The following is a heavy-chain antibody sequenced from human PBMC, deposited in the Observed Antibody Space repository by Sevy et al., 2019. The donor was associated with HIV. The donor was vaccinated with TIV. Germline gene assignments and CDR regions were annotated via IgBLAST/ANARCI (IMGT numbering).Heavy chain of an antibody. CDR2: IIPIFGTA. D-gene: IGHD3-22*01. J-gene: IGHJ5*02. V-gene: IGHV1-69*13. CDR3: ARGFEAYDSSGYRGWFDP. Sequence: ASVKVSCKASGGTFSSYAISWVQQAPGQGLEWMGGIIPIFGTANYAQKFQGRVTITADESTSTAYMELSSLRSEDTAVYYCARGFEAYDSSGYRGWFDPWGQGTLVTVSS. CDR1: GGTFSSYA.